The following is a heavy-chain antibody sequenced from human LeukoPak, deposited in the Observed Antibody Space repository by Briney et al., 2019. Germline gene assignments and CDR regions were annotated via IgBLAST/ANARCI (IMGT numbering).Heavy chain of an antibody. D-gene: IGHD5-12*01. CDR3: ARTIVATIQIDY. V-gene: IGHV1-69*04. Sequence: ASVKVSCKASGGTSSSYAISWVRQAPGQGLEWMGRITPILGIANYAQKLQGRVTITADKSTSTAYMELSSLRSEDTAVYYCARTIVATIQIDYWGQGTLVTVSS. CDR1: GGTSSSYA. CDR2: ITPILGIA. J-gene: IGHJ4*02.